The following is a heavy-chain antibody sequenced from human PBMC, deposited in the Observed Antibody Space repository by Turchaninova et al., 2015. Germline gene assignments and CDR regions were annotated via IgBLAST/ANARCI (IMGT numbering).Heavy chain of an antibody. CDR3: VGDELGFDP. CDR1: GDNLTEFS. V-gene: IGHV1-24*01. Sequence: QVRLEQSGVEVKKPGASVKVSCKVSGDNLTEFSMHWVRQAPGKGLEWLGGFDTEEDERIYDQTFQGRVFMTEDKVRNIGYMELKNLRPDDTDTYYCVGDELGFDPWGQGTLIIVSA. D-gene: IGHD3-3*01. CDR2: FDTEEDER. J-gene: IGHJ5*01.